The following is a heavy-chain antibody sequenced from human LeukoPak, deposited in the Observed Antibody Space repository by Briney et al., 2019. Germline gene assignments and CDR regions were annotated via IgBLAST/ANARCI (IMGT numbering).Heavy chain of an antibody. CDR2: IHQSGST. CDR1: GGSLSGYY. J-gene: IGHJ5*02. CDR3: ARERESLFGDSPRTAFDP. Sequence: SETLSLTCAVYGGSLSGYYWSWDRHPPGKGLEWVGEIHQSGSTRYNPSLKSRVTISGDTSKTQLSLKLSSALAACTAVAYCARERESLFGDSPRTAFDPWGQGNLVTVSS. D-gene: IGHD3-10*01. V-gene: IGHV4-34*01.